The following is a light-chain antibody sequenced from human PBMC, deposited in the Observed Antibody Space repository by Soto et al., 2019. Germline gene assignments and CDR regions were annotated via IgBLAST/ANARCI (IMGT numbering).Light chain of an antibody. CDR3: QHYNSYSGA. Sequence: ILMTQSPSTLSASVGDRVTITCRASQTISSCLAWYQQKPGKAPKLLIYKASTLKSGVPSRFSGSGSGTEFTLTISCLQPDDFATYYCQHYNSYSGAFGQGTKVELK. V-gene: IGKV1-5*03. CDR1: QTISSC. CDR2: KAS. J-gene: IGKJ1*01.